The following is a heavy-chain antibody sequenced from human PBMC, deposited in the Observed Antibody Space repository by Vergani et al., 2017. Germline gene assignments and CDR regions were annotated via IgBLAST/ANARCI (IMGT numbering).Heavy chain of an antibody. D-gene: IGHD6-13*01. CDR2: IRSKANSYAT. CDR1: GFTFSGSA. J-gene: IGHJ4*02. Sequence: EVQLVESGGGLVKPGGSLKLSCAASGFTFSGSAMHWVRQASGKGLEWVGRIRSKANSYATAYAASVKGRFTISRDDSKNTAYLQMNSLKTEDTAVYYCARDLVGSYSSSWYWNYWGQGTLVTVSS. V-gene: IGHV3-73*01. CDR3: ARDLVGSYSSSWYWNY.